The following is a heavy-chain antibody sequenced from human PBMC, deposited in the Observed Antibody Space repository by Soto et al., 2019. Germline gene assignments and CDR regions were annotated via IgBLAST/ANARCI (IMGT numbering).Heavy chain of an antibody. CDR1: GGSISSSNW. J-gene: IGHJ3*02. V-gene: IGHV4-4*02. Sequence: QVQLQESGPGLVKPSGTLSLTCAVSGGSISSSNWWSWVRQPPGKGLEWIGEIYHSGSTNYNPALKSRVTISVDKSKNQFSLKLSSVTAADTAVYYCARAGGGSSSWSAADAFDILGQGTMVTVSS. CDR2: IYHSGST. D-gene: IGHD6-13*01. CDR3: ARAGGGSSSWSAADAFDI.